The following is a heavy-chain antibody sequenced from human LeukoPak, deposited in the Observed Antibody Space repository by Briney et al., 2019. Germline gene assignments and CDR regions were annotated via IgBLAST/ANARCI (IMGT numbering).Heavy chain of an antibody. CDR3: AKPLRSWYFGADYFDY. V-gene: IGHV3-7*01. J-gene: IGHJ4*02. CDR1: GFTFSSYW. D-gene: IGHD6-13*01. Sequence: GGSLRLSCAASGFTFSSYWMTWVRQAPGKGLEWVANIKQDGSEKSYVDSVRGRFTISRDNAKKSLYLQMNSLRAEDTAVYYCAKPLRSWYFGADYFDYWGQGTLVTVSS. CDR2: IKQDGSEK.